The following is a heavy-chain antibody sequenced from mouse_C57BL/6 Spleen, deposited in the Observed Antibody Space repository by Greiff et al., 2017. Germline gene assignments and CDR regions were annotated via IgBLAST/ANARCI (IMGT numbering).Heavy chain of an antibody. J-gene: IGHJ1*03. CDR3: ARETTVVDTGYFDV. D-gene: IGHD1-1*01. Sequence: EVKLMESGPGLVKLSQSLPLTCSVTGYSITSGYYWNWIRQFPGNKLEWMGYISYDGSNNSNPSLRNRSSITRDTSKNQFFLKLYSMTTEDTATYYCARETTVVDTGYFDVWGTGTTVTVSS. V-gene: IGHV3-6*01. CDR2: ISYDGSN. CDR1: GYSITSGYY.